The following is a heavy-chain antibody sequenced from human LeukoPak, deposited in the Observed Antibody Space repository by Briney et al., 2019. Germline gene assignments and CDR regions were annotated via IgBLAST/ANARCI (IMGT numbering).Heavy chain of an antibody. CDR1: GYTFTGYY. V-gene: IGHV1-2*02. D-gene: IGHD2-15*01. CDR2: INPNSGGT. Sequence: ASVNVSCKASGYTFTGYYMHWVRQAPGQGLEWMGWINPNSGGTNYAQKSQGRVSMTRDTSISTAYMELSRLRSDDTAVYYCARGGKGATATPDYWGQGTLVTVSS. CDR3: ARGGKGATATPDY. J-gene: IGHJ4*02.